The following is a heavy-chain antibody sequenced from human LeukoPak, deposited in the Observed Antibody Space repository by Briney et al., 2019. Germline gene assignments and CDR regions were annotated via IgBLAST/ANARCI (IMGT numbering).Heavy chain of an antibody. D-gene: IGHD6-19*01. CDR3: ARDPFPGQWLVLGSFDY. V-gene: IGHV1-69*05. CDR1: GGTFSSYA. CDR2: IIPIFGTA. Sequence: GSSVKVSCKASGGTFSSYAISWVRQAPGQGGEWMGRIIPIFGTANYAQKFQGRVTITTDESTSTASMALSSLRSADTAVYYCARDPFPGQWLVLGSFDYWGQGTLVTVSS. J-gene: IGHJ4*02.